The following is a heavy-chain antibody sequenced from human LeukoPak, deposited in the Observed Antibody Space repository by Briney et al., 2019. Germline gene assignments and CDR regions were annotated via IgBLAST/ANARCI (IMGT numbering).Heavy chain of an antibody. CDR3: ANQAPSGYFDY. CDR2: IRGSGGST. V-gene: IGHV3-23*01. CDR1: GFTFSSYA. J-gene: IGHJ4*02. Sequence: GGSLRLSCAAYGFTFSSYAMSWVSQAPGKGLEWVSAIRGSGGSTYYADSVKGRFTISRDNSKNTLYLQMNSLRAEDTAVYYCANQAPSGYFDYWGQGTLVTVSS. D-gene: IGHD3-10*01.